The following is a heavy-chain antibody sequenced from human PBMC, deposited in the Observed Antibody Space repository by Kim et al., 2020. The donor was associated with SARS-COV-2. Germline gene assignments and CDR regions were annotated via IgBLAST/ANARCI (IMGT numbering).Heavy chain of an antibody. CDR3: GRGSGYDSYYFDY. J-gene: IGHJ4*02. Sequence: YAQKFQGRVTITADESTSTAYMELSSLRSEDTAVYYCGRGSGYDSYYFDYWGQGTLVTVSS. V-gene: IGHV1-69*01. D-gene: IGHD5-12*01.